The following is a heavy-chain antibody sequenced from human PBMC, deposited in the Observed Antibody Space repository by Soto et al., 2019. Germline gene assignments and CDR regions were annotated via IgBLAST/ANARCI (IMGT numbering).Heavy chain of an antibody. CDR1: GGSIRSGVYY. CDR2: IYYSGST. Sequence: SETLSLTCTVSGGSIRSGVYYWSWIRQHPGKGLEWIGYIYYSGSTYYNPSLKSRVTISVDTSKNQFSLKLSSVTAADTAVYYCARILLNYFDYWGQGTLVTVSS. J-gene: IGHJ4*02. V-gene: IGHV4-31*03. CDR3: ARILLNYFDY.